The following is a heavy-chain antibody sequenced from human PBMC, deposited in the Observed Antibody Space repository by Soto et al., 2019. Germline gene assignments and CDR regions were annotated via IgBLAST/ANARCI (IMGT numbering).Heavy chain of an antibody. CDR1: GFSFGNYN. V-gene: IGHV3-48*02. D-gene: IGHD3-16*01. CDR2: ITDGLTK. CDR3: ARDTSHGVTIGGLDS. J-gene: IGHJ4*02. Sequence: PVGSLRLSCVASGFSFGNYNMNLVRQAPGKGVEWVAHITDGLTKHYADFVQGRFTISRDNAKDSLYLELIHLRDDDTAVYYCARDTSHGVTIGGLDSWGQGTLVTVSS.